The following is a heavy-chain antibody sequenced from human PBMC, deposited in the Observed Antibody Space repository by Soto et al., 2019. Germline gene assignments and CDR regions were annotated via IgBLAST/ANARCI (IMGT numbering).Heavy chain of an antibody. CDR3: VRDRDRRWFDP. D-gene: IGHD3-10*01. CDR1: GFIFSDFY. Sequence: QLVESGGGLVKPGGSLRLSCEASGFIFSDFYMAWIRQAPGKGLEWVSYISSDGDSTYADSVKGRFTISRDNAKNSLYLQMNSLRVEDRAVYYCVRDRDRRWFDPWGQGTLVTVSS. V-gene: IGHV3-11*01. CDR2: ISSDGDST. J-gene: IGHJ5*02.